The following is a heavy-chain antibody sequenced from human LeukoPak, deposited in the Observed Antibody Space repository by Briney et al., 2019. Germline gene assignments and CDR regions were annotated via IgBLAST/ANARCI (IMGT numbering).Heavy chain of an antibody. CDR2: IYYSGST. V-gene: IGHV4-59*01. D-gene: IGHD3-10*01. CDR1: GGSISSYY. Sequence: SETLSLTCTVSGGSISSYYWSWIRQPPGKGLEWIGYIYYSGSTNYNPSLKSRVTISVDTSKNQFSLKLSSVTAADTAVYYCARGPYGSGSYFYYGMDVWAKGPRSPSP. J-gene: IGHJ6*02. CDR3: ARGPYGSGSYFYYGMDV.